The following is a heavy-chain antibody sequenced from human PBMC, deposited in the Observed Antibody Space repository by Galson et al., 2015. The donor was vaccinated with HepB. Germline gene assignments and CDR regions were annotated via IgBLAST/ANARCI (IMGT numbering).Heavy chain of an antibody. V-gene: IGHV1-8*01. J-gene: IGHJ4*02. CDR3: ARDMVRQRVVAATATGVDY. CDR2: MNPNSGNT. Sequence: SVTVSCKASGYTFTSYDINWVRQATGQGLEWMGWMNPNSGNTGYAQKFQGRVTMTRNTSISTAYMELSSLRSEDTAVYYCARDMVRQRVVAATATGVDYWGQGTLVTVSS. CDR1: GYTFTSYD. D-gene: IGHD2-15*01.